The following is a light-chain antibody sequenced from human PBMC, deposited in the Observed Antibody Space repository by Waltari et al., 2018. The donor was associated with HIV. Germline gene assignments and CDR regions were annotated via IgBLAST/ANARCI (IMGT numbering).Light chain of an antibody. J-gene: IGLJ3*02. Sequence: QSVLTQPASVSGSPGQSISISCTGTDREIGFSNFVSWHQQLPAKAPRLLIYRGTARASGISSRFSPSTSGNTASLSISVLQLEDEGDYYCTSYSYSHHFAFGGGTTLTVL. CDR3: TSYSYSHHFA. CDR2: RGT. V-gene: IGLV2-14*03. CDR1: DREIGFSNF.